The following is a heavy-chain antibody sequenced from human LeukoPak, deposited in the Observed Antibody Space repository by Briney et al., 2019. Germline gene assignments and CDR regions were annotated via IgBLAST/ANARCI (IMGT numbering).Heavy chain of an antibody. CDR3: ARLEGSWYSFASSEFDY. Sequence: SGTLSLTCAVSGVSISSNLWWTWVRQPPGKGLEWIAEIHHSGSINYNPSLKSRVTISVDKAKNQFSLNLNSVTAADTAVYYCARLEGSWYSFASSEFDYWGQGTLVTVSS. V-gene: IGHV4-4*02. J-gene: IGHJ4*02. CDR1: GVSISSNLW. CDR2: IHHSGSI. D-gene: IGHD6-13*01.